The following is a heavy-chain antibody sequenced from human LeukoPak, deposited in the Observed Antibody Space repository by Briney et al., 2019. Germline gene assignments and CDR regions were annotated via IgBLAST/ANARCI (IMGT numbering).Heavy chain of an antibody. CDR1: GFTFSSYG. CDR2: ISYDGSNK. D-gene: IGHD1-26*01. CDR3: AKDLGRGYGMDV. J-gene: IGHJ6*02. Sequence: SGRSLRLSCAASGFTFSSYGMHWVRQAPGKGLEWVAVISYDGSNKYYADSVKGRFTLSRDNSKNTLYLQMNSLRAEDTAVYYCAKDLGRGYGMDVWGQGTTVTVSS. V-gene: IGHV3-30*18.